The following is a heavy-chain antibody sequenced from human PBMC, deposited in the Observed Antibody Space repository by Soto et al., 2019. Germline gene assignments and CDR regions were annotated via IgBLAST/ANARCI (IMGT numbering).Heavy chain of an antibody. V-gene: IGHV3-21*01. CDR2: ISSSSSYI. CDR3: ARDRREDIVATIFAFDI. CDR1: GFTFSSYS. D-gene: IGHD5-12*01. J-gene: IGHJ3*02. Sequence: GGSLRLSCAASGFTFSSYSMNWVRQAPGKGLEWVSSISSSSSYIYYADSVKGRFTISRDNAKNSLYLQMNSLRAEDTAVYYCARDRREDIVATIFAFDIWGQGTMVTVSS.